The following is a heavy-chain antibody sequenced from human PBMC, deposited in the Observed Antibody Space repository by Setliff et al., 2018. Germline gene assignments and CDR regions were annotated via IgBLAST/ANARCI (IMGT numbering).Heavy chain of an antibody. CDR1: GGSMNSGSYY. CDR2: IYASWST. D-gene: IGHD3-3*01. J-gene: IGHJ6*03. V-gene: IGHV4-61*09. CDR3: ARMSGFLYMDV. Sequence: LSLTCTVSGGSMNSGSYYWSFIRQPAGKGLEWIGQIYASWSTNYNPSLKSRVTMSVDTSKNQFSLKLSSVTAADTAVYYCARMSGFLYMDVWGKGTTVTVSS.